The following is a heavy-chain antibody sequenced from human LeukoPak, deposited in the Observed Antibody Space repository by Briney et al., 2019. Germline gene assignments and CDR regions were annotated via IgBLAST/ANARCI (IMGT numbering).Heavy chain of an antibody. Sequence: PGGSLRLSCGASGFTFSDYYMSWIRQAPGKGREWVSYISSSSSYTNYADSVKGRFTISRDNAKHSLYLQMNSLRAEDTAVYYCARYPDCGGACYSFAYWGQGPLVTVSS. D-gene: IGHD2-21*02. CDR1: GFTFSDYY. J-gene: IGHJ4*02. CDR3: ARYPDCGGACYSFAY. CDR2: ISSSSSYT. V-gene: IGHV3-11*06.